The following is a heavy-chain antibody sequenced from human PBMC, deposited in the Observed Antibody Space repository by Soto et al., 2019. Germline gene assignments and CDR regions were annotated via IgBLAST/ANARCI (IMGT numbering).Heavy chain of an antibody. V-gene: IGHV3-33*01. J-gene: IGHJ4*02. CDR3: ASSSSTSTYYFDY. CDR1: GFTFSSYG. D-gene: IGHD2-2*01. CDR2: IWYDGSNK. Sequence: GGSLRLSCAASGFTFSSYGMHWVRQAPGKGLEWVAVIWYDGSNKYYADSVKGRFTISRDNSKNTLYLQMNSLRAEDTAVYYCASSSSTSTYYFDYWGQGTLVTVSS.